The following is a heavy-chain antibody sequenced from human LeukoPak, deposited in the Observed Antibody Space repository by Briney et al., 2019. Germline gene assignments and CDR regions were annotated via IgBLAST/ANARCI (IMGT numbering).Heavy chain of an antibody. Sequence: GGSLRLSCAASEFTFTSYELNWVRQAPGKGLEWVSYISSSGNTISYADSVKGRFTISRDNAKNSLYLQMNSLRDEDTAVYYCARDRHSTGWYYFDYWGQGTLVTVSS. V-gene: IGHV3-48*03. CDR2: ISSSGNTI. D-gene: IGHD6-19*01. CDR1: EFTFTSYE. J-gene: IGHJ4*02. CDR3: ARDRHSTGWYYFDY.